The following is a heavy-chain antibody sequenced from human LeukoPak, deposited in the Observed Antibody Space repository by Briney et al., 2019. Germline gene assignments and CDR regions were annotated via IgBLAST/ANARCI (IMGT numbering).Heavy chain of an antibody. CDR2: IYYTGST. CDR3: VRHYYGSGTAKGYFQH. J-gene: IGHJ1*01. D-gene: IGHD3-10*01. Sequence: WETLSLTCAVSGGSLSSYYWSWLRQPPGAGPEWIGYIYYTGSTNYNPSLKSRVTISQDSSTNQFSLNLNSLTTADTAVYYCVRHYYGSGTAKGYFQHWGQGTLVTVSS. CDR1: GGSLSSYY. V-gene: IGHV4-59*01.